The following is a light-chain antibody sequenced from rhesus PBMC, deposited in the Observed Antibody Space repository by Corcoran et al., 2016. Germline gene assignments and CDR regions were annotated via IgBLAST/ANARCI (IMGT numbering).Light chain of an antibody. CDR2: KAS. CDR3: LQYSSSPYS. V-gene: IGKV1-22*01. Sequence: DIQMTQSPSSLSASVGDRVTITCRASQSISSWLDWYQQKPGKAPKLLIYKASSLQSGVPSRFSGVGSGTDFTLTVSSLQTEDFATYYCLQYSSSPYSFGQGTKVEIK. CDR1: QSISSW. J-gene: IGKJ2*01.